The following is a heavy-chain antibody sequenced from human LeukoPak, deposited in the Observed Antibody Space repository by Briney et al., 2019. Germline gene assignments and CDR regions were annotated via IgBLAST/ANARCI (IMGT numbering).Heavy chain of an antibody. D-gene: IGHD2-21*02. CDR3: ARARDVFAY. CDR2: IKEDGTDK. Sequence: GGSLRLSCAVSGFTFSLYWMSWVRQAPGKGLEWVANIKEDGTDKYYVDSVKGRFTISRDNAKNSLYLQMNSLRAEDTAVYYCARARDVFAYWGQGTLVTVSS. V-gene: IGHV3-7*01. CDR1: GFTFSLYW. J-gene: IGHJ4*02.